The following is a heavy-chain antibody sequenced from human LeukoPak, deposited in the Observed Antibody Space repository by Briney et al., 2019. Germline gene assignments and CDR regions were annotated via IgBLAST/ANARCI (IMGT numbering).Heavy chain of an antibody. CDR2: MYIGGTR. CDR1: GVSISTYY. D-gene: IGHD3-16*01. V-gene: IGHV4-4*07. J-gene: IGHJ5*02. CDR3: ARDLPRENSYAYGFWFDP. Sequence: SETLPLTCSVSGVSISTYYWTWIRQPAGKGLEWIGRMYIGGTRNYNPSLKSRVTMSIDTSKNQFPLKLSSVTAADTAVYYCARDLPRENSYAYGFWFDPWGQGTLVTVSS.